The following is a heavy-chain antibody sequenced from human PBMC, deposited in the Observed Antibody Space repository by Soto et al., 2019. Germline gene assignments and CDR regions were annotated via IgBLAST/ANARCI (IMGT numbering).Heavy chain of an antibody. CDR3: ARRYGDYFDY. Sequence: SETLSLTCTVSGGSIGSYYWSWIRQPPGKGLEWIGYIYYSGSTNYNPSLKSRVTISVDTSKNQFSLKLSSVTAADTAVYYCARRYGDYFDYWGQGTLVTSPQ. CDR2: IYYSGST. V-gene: IGHV4-59*08. J-gene: IGHJ4*02. D-gene: IGHD4-17*01. CDR1: GGSIGSYY.